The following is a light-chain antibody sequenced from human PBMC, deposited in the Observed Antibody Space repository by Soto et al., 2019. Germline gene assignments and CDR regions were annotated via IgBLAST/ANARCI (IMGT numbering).Light chain of an antibody. CDR1: ESVISSY. CDR3: PHYDSLPIT. J-gene: IGKJ5*01. CDR2: GAS. Sequence: EIVLPQSPGTLSLSPGERATLSCRASESVISSYLAWYLQKPGQPPRLLIYGASSRATGIPDRFSGSGSGTDFTLTISRLEPEDFAVFYCPHYDSLPITFGQGTRLETK. V-gene: IGKV3-20*01.